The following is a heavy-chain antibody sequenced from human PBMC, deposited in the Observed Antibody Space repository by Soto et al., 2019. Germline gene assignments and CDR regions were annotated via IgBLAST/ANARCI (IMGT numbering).Heavy chain of an antibody. Sequence: SETLSLTCTVSGGSISSYYWSWIRQPPGKGLEWIGYIYYSGGTNYNPSLKSRVTISVATSKNQFSLKLSSVTAADTAVYYCASLPATSDFDYGGQGTLVTVSS. CDR3: ASLPATSDFDY. D-gene: IGHD2-2*01. J-gene: IGHJ4*02. CDR1: GGSISSYY. V-gene: IGHV4-59*08. CDR2: IYYSGGT.